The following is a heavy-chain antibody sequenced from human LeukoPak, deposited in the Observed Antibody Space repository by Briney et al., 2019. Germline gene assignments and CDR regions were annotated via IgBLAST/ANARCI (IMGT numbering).Heavy chain of an antibody. Sequence: PSETLSLTCAVSGGSISSSNWWSWVRQPPGKGLEWIGEIYHSGSTNYNPSLKSRVTISVDKSKNQFSLKLSSVTAADTAVYYCARVGSDYYYGMDVWGQGTTVTASS. V-gene: IGHV4-4*02. D-gene: IGHD3-16*01. CDR3: ARVGSDYYYGMDV. J-gene: IGHJ6*02. CDR1: GGSISSSNW. CDR2: IYHSGST.